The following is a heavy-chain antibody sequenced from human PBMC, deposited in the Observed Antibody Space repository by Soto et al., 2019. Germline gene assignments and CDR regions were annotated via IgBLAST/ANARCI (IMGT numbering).Heavy chain of an antibody. CDR2: IYPGDSDT. Sequence: GESLKISCKGSGYSFTSYWIPWVRQMPGKGLEWMGIIYPGDSDTRYSPSFQGQVTISVDKSIRTAYLQWSSLKASDTAKYYCARHVGYGDYSYYYYGMDVWGQGTTVTVSS. CDR1: GYSFTSYW. D-gene: IGHD4-17*01. J-gene: IGHJ6*02. V-gene: IGHV5-51*01. CDR3: ARHVGYGDYSYYYYGMDV.